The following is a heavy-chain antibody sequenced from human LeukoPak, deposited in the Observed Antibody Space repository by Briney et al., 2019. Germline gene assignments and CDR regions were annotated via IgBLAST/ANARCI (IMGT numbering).Heavy chain of an antibody. CDR1: GGSFSGYY. Sequence: PSETLSLTCAVYGGSFSGYYWSWIRQPPGKGLEWIGEINHSGSTNYNPSLKSRVTISVDTSENQFSLKLSSVTAADTAVYYCARAGRLRFLEWLFPPFDYWGQGTLVTVSS. V-gene: IGHV4-34*01. CDR3: ARAGRLRFLEWLFPPFDY. CDR2: INHSGST. J-gene: IGHJ4*02. D-gene: IGHD3-3*01.